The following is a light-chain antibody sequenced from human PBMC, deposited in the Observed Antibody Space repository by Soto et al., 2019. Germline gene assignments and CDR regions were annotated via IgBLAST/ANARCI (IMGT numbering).Light chain of an antibody. Sequence: QSALTQPRSVSGSPGQSVTISCTGTSSDVGGYNDVSWYQQHPGKAPKLMMYDVNQRPSGVPDRFSGSKSGNTASLTSSGLQAEDEADYYCRSYAGSYTYGFGPGTKLTVL. CDR2: DVN. J-gene: IGLJ1*01. V-gene: IGLV2-11*01. CDR1: SSDVGGYND. CDR3: RSYAGSYTYG.